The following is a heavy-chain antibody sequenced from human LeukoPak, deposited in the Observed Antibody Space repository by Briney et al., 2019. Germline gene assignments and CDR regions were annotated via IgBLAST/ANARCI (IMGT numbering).Heavy chain of an antibody. V-gene: IGHV5-51*01. D-gene: IGHD1-1*01. CDR2: IYPGDSDT. Sequence: GESLKISCKGSGYSFTSYWIGWVRQMPGKGLEWMGIIYPGDSDTRYSPSFQGQVTISADKSISTAYLQWSSLKASDTAMYYCARQGGSRGGTRAFDIWGQGTMVTVSS. CDR1: GYSFTSYW. J-gene: IGHJ3*02. CDR3: ARQGGSRGGTRAFDI.